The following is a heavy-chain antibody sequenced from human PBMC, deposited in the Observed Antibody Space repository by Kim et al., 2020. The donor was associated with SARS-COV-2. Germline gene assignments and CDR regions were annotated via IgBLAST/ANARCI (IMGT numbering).Heavy chain of an antibody. CDR1: GFTFSSYA. V-gene: IGHV3-23*01. D-gene: IGHD6-13*01. Sequence: GGSLRLSCAASGFTFSSYAMSWVRQAPGKGLEWVSAISGSGGSKYYADSVKGRFTISSDNSKKTLYLQMNRLRAENTAVYYCAKEGGSSWLRDSGDNWFDPWGQGTLVTVSS. J-gene: IGHJ5*02. CDR2: ISGSGGSK. CDR3: AKEGGSSWLRDSGDNWFDP.